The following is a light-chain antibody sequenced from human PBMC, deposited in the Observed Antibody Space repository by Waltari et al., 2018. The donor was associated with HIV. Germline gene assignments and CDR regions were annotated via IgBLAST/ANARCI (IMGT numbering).Light chain of an antibody. CDR2: GTK. V-gene: IGLV1-40*01. CDR1: SSTIGADYD. J-gene: IGLJ2*01. CDR3: QSYDISLSASVV. Sequence: QSMLTQPPSVSGAPGQRVTISCTGSSSTIGADYDVHWYQQIPGTAPKLLISGTKNRPSGVPDRFSASKSGTSASLTISGLQAEDEADYFCQSYDISLSASVVFGGGTRLTVL.